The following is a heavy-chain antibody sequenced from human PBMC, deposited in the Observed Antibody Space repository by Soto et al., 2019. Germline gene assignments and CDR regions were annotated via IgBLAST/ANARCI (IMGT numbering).Heavy chain of an antibody. J-gene: IGHJ4*02. Sequence: SETLSLTCAVSGYSISSGYYWGWIRQPPGKGLEWIGSIYHSGSTYYNPSLKSRVTISVDTSKNQFSLKLSSVTAADTAVYYCARDSGYGGNSYGYYDYWGQGTLVTVSS. CDR2: IYHSGST. CDR3: ARDSGYGGNSYGYYDY. CDR1: GYSISSGYY. D-gene: IGHD2-21*02. V-gene: IGHV4-38-2*02.